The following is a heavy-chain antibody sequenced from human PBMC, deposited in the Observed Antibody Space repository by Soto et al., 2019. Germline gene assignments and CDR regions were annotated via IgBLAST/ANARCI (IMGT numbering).Heavy chain of an antibody. D-gene: IGHD6-13*01. Sequence: PGGSLRLSCTASGFTFGDYAVSWFRQAPGKGLEWVGFIRSKAYGGTTEYAASVKGRFTISRDDSKSIACLQMNSLNTEDTAVYYCTSTSSSWLRRFDYQGQGTLVTGSS. CDR1: GFTFGDYA. CDR2: IRSKAYGGTT. CDR3: TSTSSSWLRRFDY. V-gene: IGHV3-49*03. J-gene: IGHJ4*02.